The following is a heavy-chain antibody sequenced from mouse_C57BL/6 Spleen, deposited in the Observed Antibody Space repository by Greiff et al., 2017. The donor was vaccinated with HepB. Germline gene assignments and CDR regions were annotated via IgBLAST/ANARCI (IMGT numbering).Heavy chain of an antibody. CDR3: ARSTYYYGSSYYFDY. CDR1: GYAFSSSW. D-gene: IGHD1-1*01. CDR2: IYPGDGDT. Sequence: VMLVESGPELVKPGASVKISCKASGYAFSSSWMNWVKQRPGKGLEWIGRIYPGDGDTNYNGKFKGKATLTADKSSSTAYMQLSSLTSEDSAVYFCARSTYYYGSSYYFDYWGQGTTLTVSS. J-gene: IGHJ2*01. V-gene: IGHV1-82*01.